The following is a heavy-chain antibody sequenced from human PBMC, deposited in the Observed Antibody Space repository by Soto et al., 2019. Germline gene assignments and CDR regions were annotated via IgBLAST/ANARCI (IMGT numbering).Heavy chain of an antibody. CDR3: AKEPGGYYYPKDAFDI. CDR1: GFTFSSYA. CDR2: ISGSGGST. V-gene: IGHV3-23*01. Sequence: GGSLRLSCAASGFTFSSYAMSWVRQAPGKGLEWVSAISGSGGSTYYADSVKGRFTISRDNSKNTLYLQMNSLRAEDTAVYYCAKEPGGYYYPKDAFDIWGQGTMVTVSS. J-gene: IGHJ3*02. D-gene: IGHD3-22*01.